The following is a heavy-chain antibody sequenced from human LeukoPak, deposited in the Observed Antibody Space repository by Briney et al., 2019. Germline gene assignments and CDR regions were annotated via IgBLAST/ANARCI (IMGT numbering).Heavy chain of an antibody. CDR3: AKAYGSGNYHHYFDY. CDR1: GFPFSSYA. J-gene: IGHJ4*02. Sequence: SGGSLRLSCAASGFPFSSYAMSWVRQTPGKGLEWVSGISAGGGSTYYADSVKGRLTISRDNSKNTLYLQMDSLRAEDMAIYYCAKAYGSGNYHHYFDYWGQGTLVTVSS. CDR2: ISAGGGST. D-gene: IGHD3-10*01. V-gene: IGHV3-23*01.